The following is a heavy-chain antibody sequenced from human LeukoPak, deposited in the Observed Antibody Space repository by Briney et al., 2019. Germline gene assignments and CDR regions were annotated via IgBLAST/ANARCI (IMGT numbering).Heavy chain of an antibody. J-gene: IGHJ4*02. CDR2: IYYSGRT. V-gene: IGHV4-59*01. CDR1: GGSISSYY. CDR3: ARGETWLQF. Sequence: PSETLSLTCTVSGGSISSYYWSWIRQPPGEGLEWIGYIYYSGRTDYNPSLKSRVTISVDTSKNQFSLKLRSVTAADTAVYYCARGETWLQFWGQGTLVTVSS. D-gene: IGHD5-24*01.